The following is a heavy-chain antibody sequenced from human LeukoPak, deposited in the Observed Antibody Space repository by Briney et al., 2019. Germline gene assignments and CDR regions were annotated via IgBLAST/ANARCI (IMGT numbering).Heavy chain of an antibody. CDR1: GFTFSSYA. J-gene: IGHJ4*02. Sequence: GGSLRLSCAASGFTFSSYAMHWVRQAPGKGLEYVSAISSNGGSTYYANSVKGRFTISRDNSKNSLYLQMNSLRAEDTAVYYCARDSYYDFWSGYRQFDYWGQGTLVTVSS. CDR2: ISSNGGST. CDR3: ARDSYYDFWSGYRQFDY. V-gene: IGHV3-64*01. D-gene: IGHD3-3*01.